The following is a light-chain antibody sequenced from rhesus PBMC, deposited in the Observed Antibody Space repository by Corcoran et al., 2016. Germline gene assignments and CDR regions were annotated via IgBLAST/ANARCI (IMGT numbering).Light chain of an antibody. V-gene: IGKV1-22*01. Sequence: DIQMTQSPSSLSASVGDTVTIPCRASQSISSWLAWYQQKPGKAPKLLIYKASSLQSGVPSRLSGIGSWTDFTLTISSLHSEEFATYYNKQYSSSPWKFGQGTKVEIK. J-gene: IGKJ1*01. CDR1: QSISSW. CDR3: KQYSSSPWK. CDR2: KAS.